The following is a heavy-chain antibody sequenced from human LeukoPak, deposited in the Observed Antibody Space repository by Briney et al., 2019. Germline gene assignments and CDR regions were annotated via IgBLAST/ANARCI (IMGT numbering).Heavy chain of an antibody. Sequence: PSETLSLTCTVSGGSICSYYWSWIRRPPGRGLEWGGYISYSGSTNYIPSLKSRVTISVDTSKNQFSLKLSSLTAADTAVYYCARHATIIARPIWFDPWGQGTLVTVSS. CDR2: ISYSGST. CDR3: ARHATIIARPIWFDP. CDR1: GGSICSYY. D-gene: IGHD6-6*01. V-gene: IGHV4-59*08. J-gene: IGHJ5*02.